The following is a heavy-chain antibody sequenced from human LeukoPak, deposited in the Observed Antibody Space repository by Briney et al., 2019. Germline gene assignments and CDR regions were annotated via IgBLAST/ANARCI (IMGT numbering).Heavy chain of an antibody. J-gene: IGHJ4*02. D-gene: IGHD3-10*01. CDR2: FDPEDGET. V-gene: IGHV1-24*01. Sequence: ASVKVSCKVSGYTLTELSMHWVRQAPGKGLEWMGGFDPEDGETIYAQKFQGRVTMTEDTSTDTAYMELSSLRSEDTAVYYCATGLRGVMGFDYWGQGTLVTVSS. CDR3: ATGLRGVMGFDY. CDR1: GYTLTELS.